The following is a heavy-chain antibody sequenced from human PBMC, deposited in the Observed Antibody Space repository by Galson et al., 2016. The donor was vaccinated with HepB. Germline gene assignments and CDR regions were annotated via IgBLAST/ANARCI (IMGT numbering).Heavy chain of an antibody. V-gene: IGHV3-33*01. CDR2: IWYDGSNK. CDR3: ASEAPILAPTLDY. CDR1: GFTFSTYG. D-gene: IGHD5-12*01. Sequence: SLRLSCAASGFTFSTYGMNWVRQAPGKGLEWVAVIWYDGSNKYYADSVRGRFTISRDNSKNTLYLQMNSLRAEDTAVYYCASEAPILAPTLDYWGQGTLVIVSS. J-gene: IGHJ4*02.